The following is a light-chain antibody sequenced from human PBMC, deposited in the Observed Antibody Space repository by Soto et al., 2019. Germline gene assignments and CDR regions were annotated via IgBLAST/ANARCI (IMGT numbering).Light chain of an antibody. Sequence: EIVLTQSPGTLSLSPWERATLSCRASQSVSSSYLAWYQQKPGQAPRLLIYGASSRATGIPDRFSGSGSGTDFTLTISRLEPEDFAVYYCQQYGSSRVTFGQGTRLEI. CDR3: QQYGSSRVT. V-gene: IGKV3-20*01. CDR2: GAS. J-gene: IGKJ5*01. CDR1: QSVSSSY.